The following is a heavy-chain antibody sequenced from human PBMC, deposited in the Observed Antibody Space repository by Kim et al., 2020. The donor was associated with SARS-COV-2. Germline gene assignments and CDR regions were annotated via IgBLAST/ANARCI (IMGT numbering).Heavy chain of an antibody. V-gene: IGHV3-23*03. CDR2: IYSGGSST. J-gene: IGHJ6*02. CDR1: GFTFSSYA. CDR3: AKDKAMIVVVMGIGEPYYYGMDV. Sequence: GGSLRLSCAASGFTFSSYAMSWVRQAPGKGLEWVSVIYSGGSSTYYADSVKGRFTISRDNSKNTLYLQMNSLRAEDTAVYYCAKDKAMIVVVMGIGEPYYYGMDVWGQGTTVTVSS. D-gene: IGHD3-22*01.